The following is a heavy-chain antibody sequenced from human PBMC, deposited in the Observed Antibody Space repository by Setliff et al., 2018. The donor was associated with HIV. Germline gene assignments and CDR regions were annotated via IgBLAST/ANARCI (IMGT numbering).Heavy chain of an antibody. Sequence: ASETLSLTCAVYGGSFNGYSWGWIRQPPGKGLEWVGSIYHSGTTYYNPSLKSRVTISVDTSKSQFSLRLNSVTATDTALYYCARGRFHRLHRPYSGSGSLGIQYFDYWGQGTLVTVSS. CDR3: ARGRFHRLHRPYSGSGSLGIQYFDY. V-gene: IGHV4-34*01. D-gene: IGHD3-10*01. J-gene: IGHJ4*02. CDR1: GGSFNGYS. CDR2: IYHSGTT.